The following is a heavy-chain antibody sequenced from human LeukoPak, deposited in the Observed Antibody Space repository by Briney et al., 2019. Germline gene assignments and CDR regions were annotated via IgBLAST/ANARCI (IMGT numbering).Heavy chain of an antibody. CDR3: ARQTGGYFDY. Sequence: ASVTVSCRASGYTLTSYYMHWVRQAPGQGLEWMGIINPSGGSTSYAQKFQGRVTMTRDTSTSTVYMELSSLRSEDTAVYYCARQTGGYFDYWGQGTLVTVSS. D-gene: IGHD7-27*01. J-gene: IGHJ4*02. CDR1: GYTLTSYY. V-gene: IGHV1-46*01. CDR2: INPSGGST.